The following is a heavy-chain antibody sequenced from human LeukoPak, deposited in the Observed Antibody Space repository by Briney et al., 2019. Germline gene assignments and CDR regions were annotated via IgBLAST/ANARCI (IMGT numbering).Heavy chain of an antibody. Sequence: PGGSLRLSCAASGFTFSSHAMTWVRQAPGKGLEWVSAISGSGGSTYYADSVKGRFTISRDNSKNTLYLQMNSLRAEDTAVYYCAIDSSGYYDGYYYGMDVWGQGTTVTVSS. CDR3: AIDSSGYYDGYYYGMDV. J-gene: IGHJ6*02. V-gene: IGHV3-23*01. D-gene: IGHD3-22*01. CDR1: GFTFSSHA. CDR2: ISGSGGST.